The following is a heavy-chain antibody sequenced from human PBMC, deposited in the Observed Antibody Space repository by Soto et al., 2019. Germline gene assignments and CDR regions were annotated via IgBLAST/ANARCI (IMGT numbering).Heavy chain of an antibody. CDR3: ARYCSSPSCYYYYYGMDV. V-gene: IGHV3-7*01. D-gene: IGHD2-2*01. CDR1: GFTFSSYW. Sequence: GGSLRLSCAASGFTFSSYWMSWVHQAPGKGLEWVANIKQDGSEKYYVDSVKGRCTISRDNAKNSLYLQMNSLRAEDTAVYYCARYCSSPSCYYYYYGMDVWGQGTTVTVSS. CDR2: IKQDGSEK. J-gene: IGHJ6*02.